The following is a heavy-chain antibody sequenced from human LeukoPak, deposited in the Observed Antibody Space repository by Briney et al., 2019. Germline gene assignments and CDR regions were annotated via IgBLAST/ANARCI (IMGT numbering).Heavy chain of an antibody. CDR3: AKDAPPPSPVSFLAARSLPDY. J-gene: IGHJ4*02. D-gene: IGHD6-6*01. V-gene: IGHV3-23*01. CDR1: GFTFSSYA. CDR2: ISSSGSGGST. Sequence: TGGSLRLSCAASGFTFSSYAMSWVRQAPGKGLEWVSGISSSGSGGSTYYADSVKGRFTISRDNSKNTLYLQMNSLRAEDTAVYYCAKDAPPPSPVSFLAARSLPDYWGQGTLVTVSS.